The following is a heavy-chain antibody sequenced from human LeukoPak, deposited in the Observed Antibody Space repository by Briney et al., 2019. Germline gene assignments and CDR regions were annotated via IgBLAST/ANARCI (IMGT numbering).Heavy chain of an antibody. CDR2: IYYSGST. J-gene: IGHJ6*03. CDR3: ARALYCSSTSCYPHSQHYYYYMDV. Sequence: SETLSLTCTVSGGSISSSSYYWGWIRQPPGKGLEWIGSIYYSGSTYYNPSLKSRVTISVDTSKNQFSLKLNSVTAADTAVYYCARALYCSSTSCYPHSQHYYYYMDVWGKGTTVTVSS. CDR1: GGSISSSSYY. D-gene: IGHD2-2*01. V-gene: IGHV4-39*07.